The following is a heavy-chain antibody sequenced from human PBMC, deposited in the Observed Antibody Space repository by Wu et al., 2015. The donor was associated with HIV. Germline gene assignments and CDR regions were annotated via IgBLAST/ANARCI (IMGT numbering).Heavy chain of an antibody. CDR2: VDPENGQT. CDR3: ATSLEVSGFDY. V-gene: IGHV1-8*01. CDR1: GYTFTSYD. Sequence: QVQLVQSGAEVKKPGASVKVSCKTSGYTFTSYDINWVRQATGQGLEWMGFVDPENGQTMYAAKFQDRVTITADASTDTAYMELTRLTPEDTAIYYCATSLEVSGFDYWGQGSLVTVSS. J-gene: IGHJ4*02. D-gene: IGHD3-16*01.